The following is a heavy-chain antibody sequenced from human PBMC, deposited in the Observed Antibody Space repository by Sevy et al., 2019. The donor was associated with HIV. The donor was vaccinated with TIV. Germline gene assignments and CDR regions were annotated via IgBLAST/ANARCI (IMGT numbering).Heavy chain of an antibody. V-gene: IGHV3-48*02. Sequence: GGSLRLSCAASGFTFSSYSMNWVRQAPGKGLDWVSYISRSNNTIYYTDSVKGRFTISRDNAKNSLYLQMNSLRDEDTAMYYCVRDGRTDANANDPSFDYWGQRTLVTVSS. J-gene: IGHJ4*02. CDR1: GFTFSSYS. CDR3: VRDGRTDANANDPSFDY. CDR2: ISRSNNTI. D-gene: IGHD2-2*01.